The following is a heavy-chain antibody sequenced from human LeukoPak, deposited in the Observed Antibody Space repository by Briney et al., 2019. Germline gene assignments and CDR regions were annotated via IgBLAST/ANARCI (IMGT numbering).Heavy chain of an antibody. CDR2: ISGSGSST. CDR1: GFTFSSYA. V-gene: IGHV3-23*01. CDR3: AKDYSDTAMVCDY. Sequence: PGGSLRLSCAASGFTFSSYAMNWVRQAPGKGLEWVSAISGSGSSTYYADSVKGRFTISRDNSKNTLYLQMNSLRAEDTAVYYCAKDYSDTAMVCDYWGQGTLVTVSS. D-gene: IGHD5-18*01. J-gene: IGHJ4*02.